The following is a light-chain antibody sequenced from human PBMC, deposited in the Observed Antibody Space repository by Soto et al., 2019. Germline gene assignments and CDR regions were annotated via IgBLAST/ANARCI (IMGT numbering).Light chain of an antibody. Sequence: QSALTQPASVSGSPGQSIAISCTGTSSDVGAYNSVSWYQQHPGKVPKVMIYGATNRPSGVSDCFSGSKSGNTASLTISGLQAEDEADYYCFSYTNTNTLVFGTGTKLTVL. CDR2: GAT. V-gene: IGLV2-14*01. CDR3: FSYTNTNTLV. CDR1: SSDVGAYNS. J-gene: IGLJ1*01.